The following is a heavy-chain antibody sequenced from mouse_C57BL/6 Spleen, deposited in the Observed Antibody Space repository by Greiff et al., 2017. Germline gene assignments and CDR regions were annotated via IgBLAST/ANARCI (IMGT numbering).Heavy chain of an antibody. D-gene: IGHD2-4*01. CDR1: GYTFTSYW. CDR3: ARGVDYSYAMDY. J-gene: IGHJ4*01. CDR2: IHPNSGST. V-gene: IGHV1-64*01. Sequence: QVQLKQPGAELVKPGASVKLSCKASGYTFTSYWMHWVKQRPGQGLEWIGMIHPNSGSTNYNEKFKIKATLTVDKSSSTAYMQLSSLTSEDSAVYYCARGVDYSYAMDYWGQGTSVTVSS.